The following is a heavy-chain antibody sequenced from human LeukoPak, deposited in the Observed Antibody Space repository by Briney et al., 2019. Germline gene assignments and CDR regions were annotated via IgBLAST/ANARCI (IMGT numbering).Heavy chain of an antibody. CDR2: IYPGDSDT. D-gene: IGHD2-2*01. CDR3: ARRDGYCSSTSCYADYYYGMDV. V-gene: IGHV5-51*01. CDR1: GYSFTSYW. Sequence: GESLKISCKGSGYSFTSYWIGWVRQMPGKGLEWMGIIYPGDSDTTYSPSFQGQVTISADKSISTAYLQWSSLKASDAAMYYCARRDGYCSSTSCYADYYYGMDVWGQGTTVTVSS. J-gene: IGHJ6*02.